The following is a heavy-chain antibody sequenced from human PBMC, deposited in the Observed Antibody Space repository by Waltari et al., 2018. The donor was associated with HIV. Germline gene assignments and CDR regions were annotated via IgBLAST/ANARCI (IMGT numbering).Heavy chain of an antibody. CDR3: ARGPSSGWSWFDP. CDR1: GFRSRDYN. CDR2: IGSLQNFI. Sequence: EVRLLESGGGLVRPGGSLRPSCAASGFRSRDYNMNWVRQGPGKGLEWVASIGSLQNFIHYADSVKGRFTVSRDNAKNSLYLQMNSLTAEDTAVYYCARGPSSGWSWFDPWGQGTLVTVSS. V-gene: IGHV3-21*01. J-gene: IGHJ5*02. D-gene: IGHD6-19*01.